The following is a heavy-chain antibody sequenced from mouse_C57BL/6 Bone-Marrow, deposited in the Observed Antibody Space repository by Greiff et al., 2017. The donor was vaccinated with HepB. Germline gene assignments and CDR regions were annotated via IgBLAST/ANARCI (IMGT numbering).Heavy chain of an antibody. CDR3: ARPHYYGSSYAWFAY. D-gene: IGHD1-1*01. CDR1: GYTFTSYG. CDR2: IYPRSGNT. V-gene: IGHV1-81*01. J-gene: IGHJ3*01. Sequence: QVQLQQSGAELARPGASVKLSCKASGYTFTSYGISWVKQRTGQGLEWIGEIYPRSGNTYYNEKFKGKATLTADKSSSTAYMELRSLTSEDSAVYFCARPHYYGSSYAWFAYWGQGTLVTVSA.